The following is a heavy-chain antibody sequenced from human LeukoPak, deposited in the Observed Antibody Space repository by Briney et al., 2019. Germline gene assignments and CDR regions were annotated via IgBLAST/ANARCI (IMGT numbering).Heavy chain of an antibody. CDR1: GFTVDTKY. V-gene: IGHV3-53*01. D-gene: IGHD1-14*01. CDR2: IYSGGST. CDR3: SRGLTYLDY. J-gene: IGHJ4*02. Sequence: GGSLGLSCAASGFTVDTKYMTWVRQAPGKGLEWVSGIYSGGSTQYADSVKGRFTISRDNSKNTMYLQMNSLRAEDTAVYYCSRGLTYLDYWGQGTLVTVSS.